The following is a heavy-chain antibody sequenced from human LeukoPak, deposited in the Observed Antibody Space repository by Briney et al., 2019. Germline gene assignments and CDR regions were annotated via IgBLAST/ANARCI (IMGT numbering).Heavy chain of an antibody. J-gene: IGHJ4*02. CDR2: ISWNSGSI. Sequence: PGGSLRLSCAASGFTFDDYAMHWVRQAPGKGLEWVSGISWNSGSIGYADSVKGRFTISRDNAKNSLYLQMNSLRAEDTALYYCAKSSEDDGYTFDYWGQGTLVTVSS. CDR1: GFTFDDYA. CDR3: AKSSEDDGYTFDY. V-gene: IGHV3-9*01. D-gene: IGHD1-1*01.